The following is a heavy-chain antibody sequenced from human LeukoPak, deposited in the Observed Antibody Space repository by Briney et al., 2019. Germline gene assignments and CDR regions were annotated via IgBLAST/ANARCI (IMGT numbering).Heavy chain of an antibody. J-gene: IGHJ6*03. CDR2: INPNSGGT. CDR1: GYTFTGYY. CDR3: ARLHYDILTGYDHPMLSYYMDV. D-gene: IGHD3-9*01. V-gene: IGHV1-2*02. Sequence: ASVKVSCKASGYTFTGYYMHWVRQAPGQGLEWMGWINPNSGGTNYAQKFQGRVTMTRDTSISTAYMELSRLRSDDTAVYYCARLHYDILTGYDHPMLSYYMDVWGRGTTVTISS.